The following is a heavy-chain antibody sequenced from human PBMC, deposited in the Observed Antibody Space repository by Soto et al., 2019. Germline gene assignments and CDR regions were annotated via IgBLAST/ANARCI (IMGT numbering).Heavy chain of an antibody. Sequence: QITLKESGPTLVKPTQTLTLTCTFSGFSLSTSGVGVGWIRQPPGKALEWLALIYWDDDKRYSPAMKSRLTITKDTSKNQVVLTMTNMDPVDTATYSCAHKRGYYDFWRGYAPWGQGTMVTVSS. J-gene: IGHJ5*02. CDR1: GFSLSTSGVG. CDR2: IYWDDDK. D-gene: IGHD3-3*01. CDR3: AHKRGYYDFWRGYAP. V-gene: IGHV2-5*02.